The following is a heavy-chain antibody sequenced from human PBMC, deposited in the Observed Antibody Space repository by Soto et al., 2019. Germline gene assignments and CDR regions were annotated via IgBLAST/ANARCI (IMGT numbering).Heavy chain of an antibody. CDR1: GGTFSSYA. V-gene: IGHV1-69*13. J-gene: IGHJ5*02. D-gene: IGHD3-22*01. CDR3: ARDRSGYYPNWFDP. CDR2: IIPIFGTA. Sequence: SVKVSCKASGGTFSSYAISWVRQAPGQGLEWMGGIIPIFGTANYAQKFQGRVTITADESTSTAYMELSSLRSEHTAVYYCARDRSGYYPNWFDPWGQGTLVTVSS.